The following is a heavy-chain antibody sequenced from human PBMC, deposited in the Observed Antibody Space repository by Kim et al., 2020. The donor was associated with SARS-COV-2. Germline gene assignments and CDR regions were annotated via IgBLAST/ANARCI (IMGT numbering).Heavy chain of an antibody. J-gene: IGHJ4*02. V-gene: IGHV1-69*01. D-gene: IGHD3-10*01. CDR3: ARLPGRGLRVH. Sequence: ANYAQKFQGRVTITADESTSTAYMELSSLRSEDTAVYYCARLPGRGLRVHWGQGTLVTVSS. CDR2: A.